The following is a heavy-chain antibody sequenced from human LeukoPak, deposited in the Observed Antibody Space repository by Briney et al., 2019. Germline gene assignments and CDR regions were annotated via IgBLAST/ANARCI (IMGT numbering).Heavy chain of an antibody. CDR1: GYIFSNYW. V-gene: IGHV5-51*01. Sequence: GASLQISCKGSGYIFSNYWIGWGRRMRGKGREWMGIIFPGDSDTRYSPSFEGRVTISADKSINTAHLQWSSLKASDSGVYYCARGICSAGSCHGEYYFDYWGQGTLVTVAS. D-gene: IGHD2-15*01. CDR2: IFPGDSDT. J-gene: IGHJ4*02. CDR3: ARGICSAGSCHGEYYFDY.